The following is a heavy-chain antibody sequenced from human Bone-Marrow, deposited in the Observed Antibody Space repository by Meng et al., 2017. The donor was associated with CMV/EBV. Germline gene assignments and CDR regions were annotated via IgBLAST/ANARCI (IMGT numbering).Heavy chain of an antibody. J-gene: IGHJ6*02. D-gene: IGHD3-3*01. CDR2: ISSSSSTI. CDR3: ARGGWDYDFWSGYHGGMDV. V-gene: IGHV3-48*04. CDR1: GFTFSSYS. Sequence: SCAASGFTFSSYSMNWVRQAPGKGLEWVSYISSSSSTIYYADSVKGRFTISRDNAKNSLYLQMNSLRAEDTAVYYCARGGWDYDFWSGYHGGMDVWGQGTTVTVSS.